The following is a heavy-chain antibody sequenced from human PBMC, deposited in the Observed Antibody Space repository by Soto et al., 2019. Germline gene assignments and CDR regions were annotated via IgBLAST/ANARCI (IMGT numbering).Heavy chain of an antibody. J-gene: IGHJ3*02. CDR1: GCALGGHP. Sequence: EVSLRRSGTAAGCALGGHPMRWVGQAPDSGVEWVSAISDGGDLTYNADSVMCRCTISRDKSMNTLFFQMTTLRVEDMAVNFFPSGPCGSSRSFGIWDRGQMVTVS. CDR2: ISDGGDLT. D-gene: IGHD6-6*01. CDR3: PSGPCGSSRSFGI. V-gene: IGHV3-23*01.